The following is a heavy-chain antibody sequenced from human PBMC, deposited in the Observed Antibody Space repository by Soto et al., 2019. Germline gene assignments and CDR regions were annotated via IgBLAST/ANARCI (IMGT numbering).Heavy chain of an antibody. Sequence: PGGSLRLSCAASGITFTSHAMYWVRQAPGKGLEWVALISYEGDNAYYADSVEGRFTISRDNAKNSLYLQMNSLRAEDTAVYYCASQYYDFWSGYYYYYYGMDVWGQGTTVTVSS. V-gene: IGHV3-30-3*01. CDR2: ISYEGDNA. J-gene: IGHJ6*02. CDR1: GITFTSHA. D-gene: IGHD3-3*01. CDR3: ASQYYDFWSGYYYYYYGMDV.